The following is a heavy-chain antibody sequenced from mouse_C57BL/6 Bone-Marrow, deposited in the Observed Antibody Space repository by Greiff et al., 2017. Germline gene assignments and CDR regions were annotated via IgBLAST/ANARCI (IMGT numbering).Heavy chain of an antibody. CDR2: IYPSDGST. CDR3: ARDYDSSYWYFEV. CDR1: GYTFTSYG. J-gene: IGHJ1*03. V-gene: IGHV1-85*01. Sequence: VQLQQSGPELVKPGASVKLSCKASGYTFTSYGINWVKQRPGQVLEWIGWIYPSDGSTKYNEKFKGKATLTVDTSSSTAYMELHSLTSEDSAVYFCARDYDSSYWYFEVWGTGTTVTVSA. D-gene: IGHD1-1*01.